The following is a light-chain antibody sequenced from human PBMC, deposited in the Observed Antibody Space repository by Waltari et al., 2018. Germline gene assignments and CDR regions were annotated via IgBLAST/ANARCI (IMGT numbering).Light chain of an antibody. J-gene: IGLJ3*02. Sequence: QLVLTQSPSASASLGGSVKLTCTLSSGHSSNVIAWLQQQPEKGPRYLMKVNSDGSHSKGDEIPDRFSGSSSGAERYLTISSLQSEDEADYYCQTGGHGTWVFGGGTKLTVL. V-gene: IGLV4-69*01. CDR1: SGHSSNV. CDR3: QTGGHGTWV. CDR2: VNSDGSH.